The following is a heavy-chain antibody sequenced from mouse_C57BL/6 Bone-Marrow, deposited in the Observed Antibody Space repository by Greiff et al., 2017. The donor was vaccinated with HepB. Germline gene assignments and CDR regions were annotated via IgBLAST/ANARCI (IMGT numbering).Heavy chain of an antibody. CDR1: GYTFTSYW. J-gene: IGHJ1*03. Sequence: QVQLKQPGAELVKPGASVKMSCKASGYTFTSYWITWVKQRPGQGLEWIGDIYPGSGSTNYNEKFKSKATLTVDTSSSTAYMQLSSLTSEDSAVYYCASVHGSSPLYWYFDVWGTGTTVTVSS. CDR2: IYPGSGST. D-gene: IGHD1-1*01. V-gene: IGHV1-55*01. CDR3: ASVHGSSPLYWYFDV.